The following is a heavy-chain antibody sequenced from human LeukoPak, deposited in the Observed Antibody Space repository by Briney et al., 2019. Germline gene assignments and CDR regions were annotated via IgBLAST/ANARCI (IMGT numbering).Heavy chain of an antibody. CDR3: ARGEFPLAFGY. V-gene: IGHV4-39*01. J-gene: IGHJ4*02. Sequence: SETLSLTCTVSGGSISSSSYYWGWIRQPPGKGLEWIGSIYYSGSTYYNPSLKSRVTISVDTSKNQFSLKLSSVTAADTAVYYCARGEFPLAFGYWGQGTLVTVSS. CDR2: IYYSGST. D-gene: IGHD3-10*01. CDR1: GGSISSSSYY.